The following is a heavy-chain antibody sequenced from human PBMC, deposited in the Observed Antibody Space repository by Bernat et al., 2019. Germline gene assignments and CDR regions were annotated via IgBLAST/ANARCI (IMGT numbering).Heavy chain of an antibody. CDR2: IYYTGST. V-gene: IGHV4-59*11. Sequence: QVQLQESGPGLVKPSETLSLTCTVSGGSISSHYWSWIRQPPGKGVEWIGYIYYTGSTNYNPSLKSRVTISVDTSKNQFSLKLTSVTAVDTAMYYCARGGSWSDSWGQGTLVTVSS. J-gene: IGHJ5*01. D-gene: IGHD3-16*01. CDR1: GGSISSHY. CDR3: ARGGSWSDS.